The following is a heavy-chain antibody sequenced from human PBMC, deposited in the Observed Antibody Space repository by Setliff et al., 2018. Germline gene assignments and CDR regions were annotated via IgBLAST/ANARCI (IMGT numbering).Heavy chain of an antibody. CDR2: IYNNGRT. J-gene: IGHJ4*02. D-gene: IGHD3-16*01. Sequence: SETLSLTCSVSGGSISGYYWSWLRQPPGKGLEWIGYIYNNGRTNYHPALKRRVTMSVDTSKNQLSLTLRSVTAADTAVYYCARDWRGESVNLGYMDVWGQGTLVTVSS. CDR1: GGSISGYY. V-gene: IGHV4-4*08. CDR3: ARDWRGESVNLGYMDV.